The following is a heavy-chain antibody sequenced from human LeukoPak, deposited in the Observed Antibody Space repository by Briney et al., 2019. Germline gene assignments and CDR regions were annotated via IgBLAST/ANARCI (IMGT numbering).Heavy chain of an antibody. Sequence: ASVKVSCKASGYTFTGHYMHWVRQAPGQGLEWMGWINPKNAGTNFAQRFQGRVTMTRDTSISTVYMELSRLRSDDTALYHCARTLYIGAVPGGFDYWGQGTLITVSS. V-gene: IGHV1-2*02. CDR1: GYTFTGHY. CDR3: ARTLYIGAVPGGFDY. J-gene: IGHJ4*02. CDR2: INPKNAGT. D-gene: IGHD6-13*01.